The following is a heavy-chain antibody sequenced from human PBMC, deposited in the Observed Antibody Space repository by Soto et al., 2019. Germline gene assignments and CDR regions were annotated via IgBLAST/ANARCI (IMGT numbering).Heavy chain of an antibody. CDR2: VNPSGGST. V-gene: IGHV1-46*01. D-gene: IGHD2-15*01. CDR1: GYIFTAYS. J-gene: IGHJ1*01. Sequence: QVQLVQSGAEVKKPGASVKVSCKASGYIFTAYSMHWVRQAPGQGLEWMGVVNPSGGSTNYAQKFRGRITMTRDTSTSTVYMDLSSLTSEDTAVYYCAREENCSDGVCYSEYFQRWGQETLVTVSS. CDR3: AREENCSDGVCYSEYFQR.